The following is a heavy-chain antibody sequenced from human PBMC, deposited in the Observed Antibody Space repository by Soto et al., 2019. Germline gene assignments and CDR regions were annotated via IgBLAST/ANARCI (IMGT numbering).Heavy chain of an antibody. V-gene: IGHV4-4*09. J-gene: IGHJ3*02. CDR2: SYTSGST. D-gene: IGHD1-1*01. CDR3: QEHAYDI. Sequence: SETLSLTCTVSGGTISFYNWNWIRQSPGKGLEWIGYSYTSGSTNYNPSLKSRVTISVDTPKNQFSLRPDDTAVYSCATWHLQEHAYDIWGQGTMVTVSS. CDR1: GGTISFYN.